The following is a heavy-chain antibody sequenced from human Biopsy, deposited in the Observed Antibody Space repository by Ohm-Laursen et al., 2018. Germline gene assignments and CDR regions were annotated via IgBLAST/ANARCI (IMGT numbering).Heavy chain of an antibody. CDR2: IYNDGINE. D-gene: IGHD5/OR15-5a*01. J-gene: IGHJ2*01. Sequence: SLRLSCAASGFTFQNDNMHWVRQAPGKGLEWVAAIYNDGINEYYADSVKGRFTISRDDSKNTLYLQMNSLRVEDTAVFYCARDLRGHWFFDLWGRGTLVTVSS. CDR3: ARDLRGHWFFDL. V-gene: IGHV3-33*01. CDR1: GFTFQNDN.